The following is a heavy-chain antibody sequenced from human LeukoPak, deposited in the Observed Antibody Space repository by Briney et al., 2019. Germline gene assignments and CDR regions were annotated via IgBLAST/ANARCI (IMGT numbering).Heavy chain of an antibody. J-gene: IGHJ5*02. V-gene: IGHV4-34*01. CDR1: GGSFSGYY. Sequence: SETLSLTCAVYGGSFSGYYWSWIRQPPGKGLDWIGEINHSGSTNYNPSLKSRVTISVDTSKNQFSLKLSSVTAADTAVYYCARGFGSGSYLDWFDPWGQGTLVTVSS. D-gene: IGHD3-10*01. CDR2: INHSGST. CDR3: ARGFGSGSYLDWFDP.